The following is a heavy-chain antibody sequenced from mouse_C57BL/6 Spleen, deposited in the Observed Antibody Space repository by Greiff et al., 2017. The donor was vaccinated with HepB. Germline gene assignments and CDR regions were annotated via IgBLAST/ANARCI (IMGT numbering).Heavy chain of an antibody. Sequence: VQLVESGPGLVAPSQSLSITCTVSGFSLTSYAISWVRQPPGKGLEWLGVIWTGGGTNYNSALKSRLSISKDNSKSQVFLKMNSLQTDDTARYYCARIYGSRGDWYFDVWGTGTTVTVSS. D-gene: IGHD1-1*01. CDR2: IWTGGGT. V-gene: IGHV2-9-1*01. CDR1: GFSLTSYA. CDR3: ARIYGSRGDWYFDV. J-gene: IGHJ1*03.